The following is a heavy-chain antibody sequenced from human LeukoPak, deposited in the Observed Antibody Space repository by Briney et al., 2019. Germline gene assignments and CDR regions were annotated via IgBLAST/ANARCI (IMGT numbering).Heavy chain of an antibody. V-gene: IGHV1-18*01. Sequence: GASVEVSCKASGYTFTSYGISWVRQAPGQGLEWMGWISAYNGNTNYAQKLQGRVTMTTDTSTSTAYMELRSLRSDDTAVYYCARGDCSSTSCYESYWGQGTLVTVSS. CDR3: ARGDCSSTSCYESY. J-gene: IGHJ4*02. CDR1: GYTFTSYG. D-gene: IGHD2-2*01. CDR2: ISAYNGNT.